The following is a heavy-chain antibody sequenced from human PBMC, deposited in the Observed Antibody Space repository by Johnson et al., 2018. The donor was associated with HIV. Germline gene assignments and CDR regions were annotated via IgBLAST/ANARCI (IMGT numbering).Heavy chain of an antibody. J-gene: IGHJ3*02. V-gene: IGHV3-20*04. CDR2: INWNGGST. Sequence: VQLVESRGVLVQPGGSLRLSCAASGFTVSSNAMSWVRQAPGKGLEWVSGINWNGGSTAYGDSVKGRFTISRDNAKNSLYLQMNSLRAEDTALYYCARGGHCGGDCAGAKQALDIWGQGTRVTVSS. CDR3: ARGGHCGGDCAGAKQALDI. D-gene: IGHD2-21*01. CDR1: GFTVSSNA.